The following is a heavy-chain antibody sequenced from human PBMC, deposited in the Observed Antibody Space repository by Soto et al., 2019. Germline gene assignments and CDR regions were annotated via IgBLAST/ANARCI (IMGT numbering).Heavy chain of an antibody. J-gene: IGHJ5*02. CDR3: ARDVGFGESVNWFDP. V-gene: IGHV1-46*03. CDR2: INPSGGST. Sequence: QVQLVQSGAEVKKPGASVKVSCKASGDTFTSYYMHWVRQAPGQGLEWMGIINPSGGSTSYAQKFQGRVTMTRDTSTSTVYMELSSLRSEDTAVDYCARDVGFGESVNWFDPWGQGTLVTVSS. D-gene: IGHD3-10*01. CDR1: GDTFTSYY.